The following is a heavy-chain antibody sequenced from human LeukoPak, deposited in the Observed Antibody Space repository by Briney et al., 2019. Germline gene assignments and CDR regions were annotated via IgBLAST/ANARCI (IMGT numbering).Heavy chain of an antibody. V-gene: IGHV4-39*01. J-gene: IGHJ6*02. CDR1: GGSISSSSYY. D-gene: IGHD5-12*01. CDR3: ARRRRVATWAPYYYYGMDV. Sequence: SETLSLTCTVSGGSISSSSYYWGWIRQPPGKGLEWIGSIYYSGSTSYNPSLKSRVTISVDTSKNQFSLKLSSVTAADTAVYYCARRRRVATWAPYYYYGMDVWGQGTTVTVSS. CDR2: IYYSGST.